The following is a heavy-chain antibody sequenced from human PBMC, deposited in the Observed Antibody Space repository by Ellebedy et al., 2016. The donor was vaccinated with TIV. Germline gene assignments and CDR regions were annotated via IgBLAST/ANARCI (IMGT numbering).Heavy chain of an antibody. CDR3: VRDGGRDGYTYWYFDL. J-gene: IGHJ2*01. D-gene: IGHD5-24*01. Sequence: GGSLRLSCAASGNTFSSYNMNWVRQAPGKGLQWVSYISTTSSNIYYADSVKGRFTISRDNAKNSLALQMDSLRDEDTAVYYCVRDGGRDGYTYWYFDLWGRGTLVIVSS. CDR2: ISTTSSNI. CDR1: GNTFSSYN. V-gene: IGHV3-48*02.